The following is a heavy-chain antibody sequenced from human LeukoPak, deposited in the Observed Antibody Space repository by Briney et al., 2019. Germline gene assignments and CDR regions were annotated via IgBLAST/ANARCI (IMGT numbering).Heavy chain of an antibody. CDR2: INTNTGNP. CDR1: GYPFISNA. CDR3: ASLQGQYCSSTSCYTYYSYGMDV. J-gene: IGHJ6*02. Sequence: GASVKVSCKASGYPFISNAMNWVRQAPGQGLELMGWINTNTGNPTYAQGFTGRFVFSLDTSVNTAYLQISSLKAEDSAVYFCASLQGQYCSSTSCYTYYSYGMDVWGQGTTVTVSS. D-gene: IGHD2-2*02. V-gene: IGHV7-4-1*02.